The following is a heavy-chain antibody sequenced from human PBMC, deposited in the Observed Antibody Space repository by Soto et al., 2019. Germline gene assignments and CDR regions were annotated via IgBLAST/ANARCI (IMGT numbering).Heavy chain of an antibody. D-gene: IGHD2-2*01. V-gene: IGHV1-18*01. CDR1: GYTFTSYD. CDR3: ARVVPGAEAWFGP. Sequence: ASVKVSCKASGYTFTSYDITWVRQAPGQPLEWLGWISLYSDGTNYAQKFQGRVSMTTDTSTTTAYMELRSLRSDDTAVYYCARVVPGAEAWFGPWGQGTLVTVSS. J-gene: IGHJ5*02. CDR2: ISLYSDGT.